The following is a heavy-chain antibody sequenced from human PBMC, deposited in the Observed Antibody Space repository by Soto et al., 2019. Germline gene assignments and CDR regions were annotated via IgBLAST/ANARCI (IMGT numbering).Heavy chain of an antibody. CDR1: GYSFTSYW. V-gene: IGHV5-51*01. Sequence: GESLKISCKGSGYSFTSYWIGWVRQMPGKGLEWMGIIYPGDSDTRYSPAFQGQVTISDDKSSSTAYLQWSSLKASDTAMYYCSRSTGYSSSWLGDYWGQGTLVTVSS. D-gene: IGHD6-13*01. CDR2: IYPGDSDT. CDR3: SRSTGYSSSWLGDY. J-gene: IGHJ4*02.